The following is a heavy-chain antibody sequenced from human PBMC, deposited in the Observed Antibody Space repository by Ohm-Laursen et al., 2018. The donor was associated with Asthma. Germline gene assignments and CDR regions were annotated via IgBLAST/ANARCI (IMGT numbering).Heavy chain of an antibody. D-gene: IGHD3-10*01. Sequence: SLRLSCAATGITFSDSYMTWIRQAPGKGLEWVSYISSSSSYTNYADSVKGRFTISRDNAKNSLYLQMNSLRAEDTAVYYCASLHITMVRGGPSGMDVWGQGTTVTVSS. J-gene: IGHJ6*02. CDR3: ASLHITMVRGGPSGMDV. CDR2: ISSSSSYT. V-gene: IGHV3-11*06. CDR1: GITFSDSY.